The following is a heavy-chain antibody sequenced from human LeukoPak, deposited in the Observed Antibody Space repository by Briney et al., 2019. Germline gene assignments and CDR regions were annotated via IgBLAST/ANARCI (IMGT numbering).Heavy chain of an antibody. V-gene: IGHV3-48*01. CDR3: ARRGYTSGWDY. Sequence: GGSLRLSCAASGFSFSGYSMNWVRQAPGKGLEWVSYIDSRSSLIYYADSVKGRFTISRDNAKNSLYLQMTSLRADDTAVYYCARRGYTSGWDYWGQGTLVTVSS. J-gene: IGHJ4*02. CDR1: GFSFSGYS. CDR2: IDSRSSLI. D-gene: IGHD6-19*01.